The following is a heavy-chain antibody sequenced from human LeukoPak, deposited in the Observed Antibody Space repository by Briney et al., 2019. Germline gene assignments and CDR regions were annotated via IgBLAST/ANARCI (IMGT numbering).Heavy chain of an antibody. Sequence: SETLSLTCTVSGGSISSSSYYWGWLRQPPGKGLEWIGSIYYSGSTYYNPSLKSRVTISVDTSKNQFSLKLSSVTAADTAVYYCARLGDYYYYMDVWGKGTTVTISS. CDR3: ARLGDYYYYMDV. D-gene: IGHD3-3*01. CDR2: IYYSGST. J-gene: IGHJ6*03. V-gene: IGHV4-39*07. CDR1: GGSISSSSYY.